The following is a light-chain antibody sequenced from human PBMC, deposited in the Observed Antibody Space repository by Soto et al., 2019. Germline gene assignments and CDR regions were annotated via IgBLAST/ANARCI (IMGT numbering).Light chain of an antibody. Sequence: DIQVTQSPSTLSASVGDRVTITCGASQSIGTWLAWYQQKPGKAPKLLIFDASTLESGVPLRFSGSGSGTDFTLTISSLQPDDFATYYCQQYSDSSGAFGQGTRVEIK. CDR1: QSIGTW. CDR3: QQYSDSSGA. CDR2: DAS. J-gene: IGKJ1*01. V-gene: IGKV1-5*01.